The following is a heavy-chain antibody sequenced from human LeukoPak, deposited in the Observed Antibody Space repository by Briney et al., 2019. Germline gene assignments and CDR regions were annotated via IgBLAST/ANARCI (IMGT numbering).Heavy chain of an antibody. D-gene: IGHD6-6*01. V-gene: IGHV3-33*08. CDR1: GFTFSSYE. J-gene: IGHJ6*02. CDR2: IWYDGSNK. CDR3: ARDRIAARPHYYYGMDV. Sequence: PGGSLRLSCAASGFTFSSYEMNWVRQAPGKGLEWVAVIWYDGSNKYYADSVKGRFTISRDNSKNTLYLQMNSLRAEDTAVYYCARDRIAARPHYYYGMDVWGQGTTVTVSS.